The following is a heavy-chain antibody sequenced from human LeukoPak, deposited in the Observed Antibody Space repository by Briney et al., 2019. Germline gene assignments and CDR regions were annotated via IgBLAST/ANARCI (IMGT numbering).Heavy chain of an antibody. CDR3: ARSGTYLYSSTHDS. V-gene: IGHV4-34*01. CDR1: GGSFTNYY. Sequence: SETLSLTCAVYGGSFTNYYWGWIRQPPGKGLEWIREVNHSGGTTYNPSLTTRVTVLLDTSKNQFSLKLNSLTAADTAVYYCARSGTYLYSSTHDSWSQGTLITVSS. D-gene: IGHD2-2*01. J-gene: IGHJ4*02. CDR2: VNHSGGT.